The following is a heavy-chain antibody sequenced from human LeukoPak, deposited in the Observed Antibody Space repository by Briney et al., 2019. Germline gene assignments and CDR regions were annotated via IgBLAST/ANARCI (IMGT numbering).Heavy chain of an antibody. Sequence: GRSLRLSCAASGFTFSSYAMNWVRQAPGKGLEWVSVISGSGVNTYYADSVTGRFTISRDNSKNTLYLQMNSLRAEDTAVYYCAKSFGPVIAAAGTGADWGQGILVTVSS. J-gene: IGHJ4*02. CDR3: AKSFGPVIAAAGTGAD. V-gene: IGHV3-23*01. D-gene: IGHD6-13*01. CDR1: GFTFSSYA. CDR2: ISGSGVNT.